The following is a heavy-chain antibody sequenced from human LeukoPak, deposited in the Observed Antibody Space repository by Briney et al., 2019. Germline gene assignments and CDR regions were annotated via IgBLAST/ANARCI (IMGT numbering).Heavy chain of an antibody. Sequence: SETLSLTCTVSGGSISSYYWSWIRQPPGKGLEWIGYIYYSGSTNYNPSLKSRVTISVDTSRNQFSLKLSSVTAADTAVYYCARHGRDGYNWYYYYGMDVWGQGTTVTVSS. CDR3: ARHGRDGYNWYYYYGMDV. CDR2: IYYSGST. J-gene: IGHJ6*02. D-gene: IGHD5-24*01. V-gene: IGHV4-59*08. CDR1: GGSISSYY.